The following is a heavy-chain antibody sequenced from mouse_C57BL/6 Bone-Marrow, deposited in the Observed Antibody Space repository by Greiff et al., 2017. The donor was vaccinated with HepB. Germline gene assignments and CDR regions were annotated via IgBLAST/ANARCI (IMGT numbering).Heavy chain of an antibody. V-gene: IGHV1-69*01. CDR3: ARGLRLRRAY. CDR1: GYTFTSYW. Sequence: QVQLQQPGAELVMPGASVKLSCKASGYTFTSYWMHWVKQRPGQGLEWIGEIDPSDSYTNYNQKFKGQSTLTVDKSSSTAYMQLRSLTSEDSAVYYCARGLRLRRAYWGQGTLVTVSA. CDR2: IDPSDSYT. J-gene: IGHJ3*01. D-gene: IGHD3-2*02.